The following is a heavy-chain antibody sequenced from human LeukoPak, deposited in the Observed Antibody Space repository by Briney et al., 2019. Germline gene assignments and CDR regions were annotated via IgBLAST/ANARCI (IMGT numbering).Heavy chain of an antibody. CDR1: DTLSDTA. J-gene: IGHJ4*02. V-gene: IGHV3-23*01. CDR2: NNTGDIT. Sequence: GGSLRVSCAHPLDTLSDTAISSGCQAPGKGLEWVSTNNTGDITFYANSVKGRFTISRDNSKNTLPVQMSRLRAEDTAVYYCVKGRFVDYDDWGQGTLVTVSS. D-gene: IGHD3-22*01. CDR3: VKGRFVDYDD.